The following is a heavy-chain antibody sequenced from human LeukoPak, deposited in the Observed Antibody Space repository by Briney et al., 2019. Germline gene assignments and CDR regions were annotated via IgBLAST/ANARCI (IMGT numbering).Heavy chain of an antibody. CDR2: IIPILGIA. CDR1: GGTFSSYA. V-gene: IGHV1-69*04. D-gene: IGHD3-22*01. Sequence: SVKVSCKASGGTFSSYAISWVRQAPGQGLEWMGRIIPILGIANYAQKFQSRVTITADKSTSTAYMELSSLRSEDTAVYYCARDLYDSSADYWGQGTLVTVSS. CDR3: ARDLYDSSADY. J-gene: IGHJ4*02.